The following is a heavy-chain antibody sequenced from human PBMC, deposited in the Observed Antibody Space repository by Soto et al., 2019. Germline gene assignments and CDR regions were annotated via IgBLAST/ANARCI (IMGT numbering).Heavy chain of an antibody. J-gene: IGHJ5*02. V-gene: IGHV3-7*05. Sequence: EVQLVESGGGLVLPGGSLRLSCAASGFTFSSYWMTWVRQAPGKGLEWVANIRQDGGQIDYVDSVKGRFTISRDNAKNSLYLQMNSLRAEDTAVYYCARWTVSANNWFDPWGQGTLVTFSS. CDR1: GFTFSSYW. D-gene: IGHD2-8*01. CDR3: ARWTVSANNWFDP. CDR2: IRQDGGQI.